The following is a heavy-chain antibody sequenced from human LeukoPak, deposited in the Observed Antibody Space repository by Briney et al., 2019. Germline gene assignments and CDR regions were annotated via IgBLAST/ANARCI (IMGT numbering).Heavy chain of an antibody. Sequence: SLKVSCKPSVGTFSSYAISWVRQAPGQGLECMGRIIPILGIANYAQKFQGRVTITADKSTSTAYMELSSLRSEDTAVYYCARDRATGRKLNWFDPWGQGTLVTVSS. CDR3: ARDRATGRKLNWFDP. D-gene: IGHD4-17*01. CDR2: IIPILGIA. J-gene: IGHJ5*02. V-gene: IGHV1-69*04. CDR1: VGTFSSYA.